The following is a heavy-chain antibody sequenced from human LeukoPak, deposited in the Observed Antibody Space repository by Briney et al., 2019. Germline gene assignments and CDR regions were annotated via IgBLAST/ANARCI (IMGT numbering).Heavy chain of an antibody. J-gene: IGHJ4*02. V-gene: IGHV3-7*01. CDR1: GFTFSNYW. CDR3: ATGRTKKY. CDR2: IKEDGSEK. D-gene: IGHD2-8*01. Sequence: QSGGSLRLSCVASGFTFSNYWMNWVRQAPGERPEWVANIKEDGSEKYYVDSVKGRFTISRDNAKNSLYLQTNSLRAEDTAVYYCATGRTKKYWGQGTLVTVSS.